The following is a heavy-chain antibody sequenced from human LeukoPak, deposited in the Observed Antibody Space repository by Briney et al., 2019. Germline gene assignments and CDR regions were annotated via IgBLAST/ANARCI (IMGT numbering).Heavy chain of an antibody. D-gene: IGHD1-26*01. V-gene: IGHV4-59*01. CDR2: IYSGGST. CDR1: RGSISNYY. Sequence: SETLSLTCTVSRGSISNYYWSWIRQPPGRGLEWIGYIYSGGSTNYNPSLKGRVTISVDTSKNQFSLKPSSVTAADTAVYYCAREASSGTSFDSWGQGTLVTVSS. CDR3: AREASSGTSFDS. J-gene: IGHJ4*02.